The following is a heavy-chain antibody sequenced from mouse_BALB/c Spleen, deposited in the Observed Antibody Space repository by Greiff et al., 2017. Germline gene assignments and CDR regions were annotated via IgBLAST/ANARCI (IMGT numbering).Heavy chain of an antibody. CDR3: ASTGYRYRRYFDY. CDR1: GYSIPRDYA. CDR2: ISYSGST. Sequence: EVQRVESGPGLVKPSQSLSLTCTVTGYSIPRDYAWNWIRQFPGNKLEWMGYISYSGSTSYNPSLKSRISITRDTSKNQFFLQLNSVTTEDTATYYCASTGYRYRRYFDYWGQGTTLTVSS. V-gene: IGHV3-2*02. J-gene: IGHJ2*01. D-gene: IGHD2-14*01.